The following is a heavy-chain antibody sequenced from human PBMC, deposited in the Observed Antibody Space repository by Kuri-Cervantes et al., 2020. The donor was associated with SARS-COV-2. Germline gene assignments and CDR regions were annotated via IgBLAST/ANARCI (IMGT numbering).Heavy chain of an antibody. CDR3: AGEARNIVWDYYYGMDV. D-gene: IGHD5-12*01. J-gene: IGHJ6*02. V-gene: IGHV3-21*01. Sequence: GGSLRLSCAASGFTFSSYSMNWVRQAPGKGLEWVSSISSSSSYTYYADSVKGRFTISRDNAKNSLYLQMNSLRAEDTAVYYCAGEARNIVWDYYYGMDVWGQGTTVTVSS. CDR2: ISSSSSYT. CDR1: GFTFSSYS.